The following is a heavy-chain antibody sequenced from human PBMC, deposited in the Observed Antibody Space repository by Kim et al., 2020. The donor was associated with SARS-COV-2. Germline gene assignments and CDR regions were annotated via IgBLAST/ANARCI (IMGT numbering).Heavy chain of an antibody. CDR3: ARAVDSSVDS. CDR2: INRDGSQR. D-gene: IGHD6-19*01. CDR1: GFTFSTYW. V-gene: IGHV3-7*01. J-gene: IGHJ4*02. Sequence: GGFLRLSCAASGFTFSTYWMSWVRQAPGRGLEWLANINRDGSQRDYVDPVRGRFTISRDNAKSLLYLQMNSLGAEDTAVYYCARAVDSSVDSWGQGTLVTVSS.